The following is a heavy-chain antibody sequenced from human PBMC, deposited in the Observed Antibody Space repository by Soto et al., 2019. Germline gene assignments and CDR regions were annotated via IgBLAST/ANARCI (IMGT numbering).Heavy chain of an antibody. CDR1: GGSISSYY. CDR2: TYYSGST. V-gene: IGHV4-59*01. CDR3: ARNPSVTTYYYYYGMDV. J-gene: IGHJ6*02. Sequence: SETLSLTCTVSGGSISSYYWSWIRQPPGKGLEWIGYTYYSGSTNYNPSLKSRVTISVDTSKNQFSLKLSSVTAADTAVYYCARNPSVTTYYYYYGMDVWGQGTTVTVSS. D-gene: IGHD4-4*01.